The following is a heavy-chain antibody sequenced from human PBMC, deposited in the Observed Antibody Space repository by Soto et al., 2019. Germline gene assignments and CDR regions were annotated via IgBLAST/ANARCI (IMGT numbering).Heavy chain of an antibody. CDR2: IYYSGST. J-gene: IGHJ6*02. V-gene: IGHV4-30-4*01. CDR1: GGSLSSGDYY. D-gene: IGHD3-3*01. CDR3: ARGIRFLEWLLKPVYYYGMDV. Sequence: SETMSLTCSVSGGSLSSGDYYWSWLRQPPGKGLEWIGYIYYSGSTYYNPSLKSRVTISVDTSKNQFSLKLSSVTAADTAVYYCARGIRFLEWLLKPVYYYGMDVWGQGTTVTVSS.